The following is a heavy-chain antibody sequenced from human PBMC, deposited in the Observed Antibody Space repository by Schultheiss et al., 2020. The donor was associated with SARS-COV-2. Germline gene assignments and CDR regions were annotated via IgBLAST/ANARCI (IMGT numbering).Heavy chain of an antibody. V-gene: IGHV3-30*03. CDR2: ISYDGSNK. CDR1: GFTFSNAW. J-gene: IGHJ4*02. CDR3: ASIAVAGYYDFDY. Sequence: GGSLRLSCAASGFTFSNAWMSWVRQAPGKGLEWVAVISYDGSNKYYADSVKGRFTISRDNSKNTLYLQMNSLRAEDTAVYYCASIAVAGYYDFDYWGQGTLVTVSS. D-gene: IGHD6-19*01.